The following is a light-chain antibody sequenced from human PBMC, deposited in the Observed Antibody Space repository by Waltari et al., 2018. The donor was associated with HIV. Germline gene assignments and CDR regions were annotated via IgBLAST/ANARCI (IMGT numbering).Light chain of an antibody. J-gene: IGKJ2*01. CDR2: AAS. CDR3: QQSYSFPHT. V-gene: IGKV1-39*01. Sequence: DIQMTQSPSSLSASVGDKVTITCRASQSISNFVNWYQQKPGKAPKLLIFAASSLQSGVTSRFSGGGSATDFTLTISSLQPEDFATYHCQQSYSFPHTFGQGTKLDIK. CDR1: QSISNF.